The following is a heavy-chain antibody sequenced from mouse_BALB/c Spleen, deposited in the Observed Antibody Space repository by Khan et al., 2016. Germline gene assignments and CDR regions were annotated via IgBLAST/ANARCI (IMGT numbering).Heavy chain of an antibody. J-gene: IGHJ3*01. Sequence: QVRLQQSGAEMAKPGASVKLSCKASGYTFTDYWMHWVKQRPGQALEWIGYINPSTGYTESNQKSTDKAPLTADKSSSTAYIQLSRLTSEDSAVYCCARSSYFYGSSYGWFAYWGQGTLVTVSA. CDR1: GYTFTDYW. D-gene: IGHD1-1*01. CDR3: ARSSYFYGSSYGWFAY. CDR2: INPSTGYT. V-gene: IGHV1-7*01.